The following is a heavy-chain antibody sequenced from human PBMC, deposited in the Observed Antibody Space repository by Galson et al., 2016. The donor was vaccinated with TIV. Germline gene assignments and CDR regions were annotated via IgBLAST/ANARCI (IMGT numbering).Heavy chain of an antibody. CDR3: AKGPGSYPYHYYGVDV. D-gene: IGHD3-16*02. CDR2: ISGSGGTT. CDR1: GFTFSTKS. Sequence: SLRLSCAASGFTFSTKSMSWVRQAPGKGLEWVSAISGSGGTTYYADSVKGRFTISRDNSNNTLYLQMNSLRAEDRAVYYCAKGPGSYPYHYYGVDVGGQGTTVTV. J-gene: IGHJ6*01. V-gene: IGHV3-23*01.